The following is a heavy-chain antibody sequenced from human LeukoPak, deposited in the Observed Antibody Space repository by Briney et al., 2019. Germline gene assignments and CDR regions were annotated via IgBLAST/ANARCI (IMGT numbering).Heavy chain of an antibody. V-gene: IGHV4-59*01. CDR1: GDFISRYY. CDR3: ASLGGWPFDY. D-gene: IGHD6-19*01. CDR2: VYDRGGT. Sequence: SETLSLTCTVSGDFISRYYWSWIRQSPGKGLEWIGYVYDRGGTNYNPSLKSRAIISADTSKNQFSLKVTSVTAADTAVYYCASLGGWPFDYWGQGTLVTVSS. J-gene: IGHJ4*02.